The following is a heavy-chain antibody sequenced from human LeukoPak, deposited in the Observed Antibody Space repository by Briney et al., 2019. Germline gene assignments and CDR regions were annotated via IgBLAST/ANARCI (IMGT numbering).Heavy chain of an antibody. CDR2: IYYSGST. D-gene: IGHD3-16*01. Sequence: SETLSLTCTVSGGSISSYYRSWIRQPPGKGLKWIGYIYYSGSTSYSPSLRSRVTISVDTSKNQFSLKLSSVTAADTAVYYCARETSQKGAHYMDVWGKGTTVTISS. J-gene: IGHJ6*03. CDR3: ARETSQKGAHYMDV. V-gene: IGHV4-59*01. CDR1: GGSISSYY.